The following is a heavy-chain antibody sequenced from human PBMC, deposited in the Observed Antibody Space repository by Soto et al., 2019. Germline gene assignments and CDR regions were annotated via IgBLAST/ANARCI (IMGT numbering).Heavy chain of an antibody. CDR1: GFIISDYG. CDR2: FSGGGGGT. CDR3: VRWNGFGDR. Sequence: EVQLLESGGGLVQPGGSLRLSCAVSGFIISDYGVTWVRQAPGKGLEWVSGFSGGGGGTFYADSVKGRFTISRDDPKNTAYLQMNSRGAEDTGGYYCVRWNGFGDRWGQGTLVTVSS. V-gene: IGHV3-23*01. D-gene: IGHD1-1*01. J-gene: IGHJ5*02.